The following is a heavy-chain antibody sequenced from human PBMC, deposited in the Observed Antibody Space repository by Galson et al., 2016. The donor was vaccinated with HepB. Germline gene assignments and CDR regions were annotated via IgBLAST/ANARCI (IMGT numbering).Heavy chain of an antibody. D-gene: IGHD6-6*01. CDR3: ARGTFSSSAYFDY. J-gene: IGHJ4*02. CDR1: GFTFTAFS. V-gene: IGHV3-30*04. CDR2: ISYDGSNQ. Sequence: SLRLSCAASGFTFTAFSMHWVRQAPGKGLEWVAAISYDGSNQYYTDPVKGRFTISRDTSKNTLFLPMNSLTPADTAVYYCARGTFSSSAYFDYWGQGTLVTVSS.